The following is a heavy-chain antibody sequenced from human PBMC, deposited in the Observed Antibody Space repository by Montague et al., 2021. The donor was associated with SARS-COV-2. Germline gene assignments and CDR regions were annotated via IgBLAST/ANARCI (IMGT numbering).Heavy chain of an antibody. CDR3: ARTSDPSNFDSTGYYGAFDV. CDR1: GATISSDY. CDR2: MSYSGSA. J-gene: IGHJ3*01. D-gene: IGHD3-22*01. Sequence: SETLSLTCTVSGATISSDYWSWIRQSPGKGLEWIGYMSYSGSATXNPSLESRVAISGDTSKNQFSLTLIPATAADTAIYYCARTSDPSNFDSTGYYGAFDVWGQGTTVIVSS. V-gene: IGHV4-59*01.